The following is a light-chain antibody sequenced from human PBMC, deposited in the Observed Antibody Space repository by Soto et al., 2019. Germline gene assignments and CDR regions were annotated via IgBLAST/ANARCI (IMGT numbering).Light chain of an antibody. CDR1: QSVSKC. J-gene: IGKJ5*01. CDR3: QQCNNWPPIT. Sequence: EIVLTQSPATLSLSPGERATLSCRASQSVSKCLAWYKQKPGQAPRLLIYDVSSRAPGIPARFSGSGSGTDFTLTISSLEPEDFAVYYCQQCNNWPPITFGQGTRLEI. V-gene: IGKV3-11*01. CDR2: DVS.